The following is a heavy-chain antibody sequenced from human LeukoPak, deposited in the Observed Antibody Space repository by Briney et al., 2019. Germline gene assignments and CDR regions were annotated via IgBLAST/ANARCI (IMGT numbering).Heavy chain of an antibody. CDR1: EFIFSSHA. Sequence: GGSLTLSCVASEFIFSSHAMIWVRQAPGKGLEWISSITSSSSHIFYADSVRGRFTISRDNAKNSLYLQMNSLRVEDTAVYYCARDNTYCSGSRCYDRFDYWGQGTLVAVSS. D-gene: IGHD2-15*01. CDR2: ITSSSSHI. CDR3: ARDNTYCSGSRCYDRFDY. V-gene: IGHV3-21*01. J-gene: IGHJ4*02.